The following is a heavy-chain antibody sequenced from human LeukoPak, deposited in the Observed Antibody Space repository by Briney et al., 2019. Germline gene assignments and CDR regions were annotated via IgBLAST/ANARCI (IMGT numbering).Heavy chain of an antibody. CDR3: ARLIAAAGRDWFDP. J-gene: IGHJ5*02. Sequence: SGPTLVKHTQTLTLTCTFSGFSLSTSGVGVGWIRQPPGKALEWLALIYWDDDKRYSPSLKSRLTITKDTSKNQVVLTMTNMDPVDTATYYCARLIAAAGRDWFDPWGQGTLVTVSS. D-gene: IGHD6-13*01. CDR1: GFSLSTSGVG. V-gene: IGHV2-5*02. CDR2: IYWDDDK.